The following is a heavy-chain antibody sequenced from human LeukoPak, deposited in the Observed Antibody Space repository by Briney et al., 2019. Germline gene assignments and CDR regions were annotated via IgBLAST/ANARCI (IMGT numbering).Heavy chain of an antibody. CDR1: GGSISGYY. Sequence: PSGTLSLTCTVSGGSISGYYWSWIRQPPGKGLEWIGYIYYSGNTNYNPSLKTRVTLSVDTSKNQFSLKLSSVTAADTAVYYCARQSLGLLYYFDYWGQGTLVTVSS. CDR3: ARQSLGLLYYFDY. V-gene: IGHV4-59*08. D-gene: IGHD3-16*01. CDR2: IYYSGNT. J-gene: IGHJ4*02.